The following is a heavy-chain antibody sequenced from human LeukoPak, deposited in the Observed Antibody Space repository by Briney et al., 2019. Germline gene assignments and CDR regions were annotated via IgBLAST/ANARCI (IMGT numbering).Heavy chain of an antibody. J-gene: IGHJ6*03. V-gene: IGHV1-2*02. Sequence: ASVKVSCKASGYTFTGYHMHWVRQVPGQGLEWMGWINPNSGGTNYAQKFQGRVTMTRDTSISTAYMELSRLRSDDTAVYYCARGATPSYYYYYYYMDVWGKGTTVTVSS. CDR2: INPNSGGT. CDR3: ARGATPSYYYYYYYMDV. D-gene: IGHD1-26*01. CDR1: GYTFTGYH.